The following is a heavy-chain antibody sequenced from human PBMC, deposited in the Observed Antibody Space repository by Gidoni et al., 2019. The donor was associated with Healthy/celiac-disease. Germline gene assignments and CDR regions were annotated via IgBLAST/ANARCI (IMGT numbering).Heavy chain of an antibody. V-gene: IGHV4-34*01. CDR1: GGSFSGYY. J-gene: IGHJ5*02. CDR2: INHSGST. D-gene: IGHD3-10*01. CDR3: ARGRGNYGSGSYSSNWFDP. Sequence: QVQLQQWGAGLLKTSETLSLTCAVYGGSFSGYYWSWIRQPPGKGLEWIGEINHSGSTNYNPSLKSRVTISVDTSKNQFSLKLSSVTAAYTAVYYCARGRGNYGSGSYSSNWFDPWGQGTLVTVSS.